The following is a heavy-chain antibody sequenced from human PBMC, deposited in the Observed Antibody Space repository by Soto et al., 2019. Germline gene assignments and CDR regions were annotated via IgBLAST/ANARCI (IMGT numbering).Heavy chain of an antibody. CDR2: IYYGWNT. V-gene: IGHV4-59*01. CDR1: GGSISDYY. Sequence: SETLSLTCTVSGGSISDYYWSWIRQPPGKGLEWIGYIYYGWNTNSNPSPKSRVTISVDTSKNQFSLKLISVTAADTAVYYCARDREYYESSGLYFDYWGQGTLVTVSS. D-gene: IGHD3-22*01. CDR3: ARDREYYESSGLYFDY. J-gene: IGHJ4*02.